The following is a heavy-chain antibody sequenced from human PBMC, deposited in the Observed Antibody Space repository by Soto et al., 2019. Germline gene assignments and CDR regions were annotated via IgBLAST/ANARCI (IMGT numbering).Heavy chain of an antibody. V-gene: IGHV3-23*01. CDR2: LTSSGANT. Sequence: GGSLRLSCAASGFTFSSYAMSWVRQAPGKGLEWVTALTSSGANTYYADSVEGRFTISRDNSKNTLYLQMNSLRAEDTAVYYCAKDLRACQFDPWGQGTLVTVSS. CDR3: AKDLRACQFDP. CDR1: GFTFSSYA. J-gene: IGHJ5*02. D-gene: IGHD3-10*01.